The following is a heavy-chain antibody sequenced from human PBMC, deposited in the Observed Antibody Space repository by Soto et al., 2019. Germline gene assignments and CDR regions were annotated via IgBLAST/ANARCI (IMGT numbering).Heavy chain of an antibody. CDR2: ISSSGSTI. CDR1: GFTFSDYY. J-gene: IGHJ6*02. D-gene: IGHD3-16*02. Sequence: GGALRLSSAASGFTFSDYYMSWIRQAPGKGLERVSYISSSGSTIYYADSVKGRFTISRDNAKNSLYLQMNSLRAEDTAVYYCAREISSPCGGVIVYYYYGMDVWGQGTTVSVSS. V-gene: IGHV3-11*01. CDR3: AREISSPCGGVIVYYYYGMDV.